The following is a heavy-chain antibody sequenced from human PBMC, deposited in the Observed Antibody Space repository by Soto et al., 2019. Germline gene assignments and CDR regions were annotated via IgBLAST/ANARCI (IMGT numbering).Heavy chain of an antibody. D-gene: IGHD3-16*01. CDR3: AMVDVYVTPSPQDV. J-gene: IGHJ6*02. V-gene: IGHV1-18*04. Sequence: ASVKVSCKASGYIFIGYYVHWVRQAPGQGLEWMGWINPNSGDTNYAQNLQGRVTLTTDTSTSTAYMELRSLRSNDTAIYYCAMVDVYVTPSPQDVWGQGTTVTVSS. CDR1: GYIFIGYY. CDR2: INPNSGDT.